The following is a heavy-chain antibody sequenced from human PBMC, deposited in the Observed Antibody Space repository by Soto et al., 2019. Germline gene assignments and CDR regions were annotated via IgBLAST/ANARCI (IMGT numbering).Heavy chain of an antibody. CDR1: GGTFSSYT. CDR2: IIPILGIA. D-gene: IGHD6-6*01. Sequence: QVQLVQSGAEVKKPGSSVKVSCKASGGTFSSYTISWVRQAPGQGLEWMGRIIPILGIANYAQKFQGRVTITADNSTSTAYMELSSLRSEDTAVYYCARAVYSSSSRGNYYYYMDVWGKGTTVTVSS. V-gene: IGHV1-69*02. J-gene: IGHJ6*03. CDR3: ARAVYSSSSRGNYYYYMDV.